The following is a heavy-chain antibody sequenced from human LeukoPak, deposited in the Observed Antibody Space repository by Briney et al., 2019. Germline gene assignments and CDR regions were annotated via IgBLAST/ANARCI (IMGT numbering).Heavy chain of an antibody. J-gene: IGHJ4*02. CDR1: GDSISSSY. CDR3: ARLIPGTTGLRKNYFDY. V-gene: IGHV4-4*09. CDR2: ISASGNT. Sequence: PSETLSLTCTVSGDSISSSYWNWIRQTPGKGLEWIGYISASGNTNYNPSLKSRIIISVDMSKNQFSLKLSSVTAADTAVYYCARLIPGTTGLRKNYFDYWGQGTLVTVSS. D-gene: IGHD1-20*01.